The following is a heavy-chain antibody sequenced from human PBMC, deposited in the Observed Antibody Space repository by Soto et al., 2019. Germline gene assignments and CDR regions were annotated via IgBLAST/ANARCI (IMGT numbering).Heavy chain of an antibody. D-gene: IGHD2-15*01. CDR1: AFSLSTSGVR. Sequence: SGPTLVNPTHTLTLACTFSAFSLSTSGVRVGWIRQPPGNALDQLALIYWDDDKRYSPSLKSRLTITKDTSKNQVVMTMTDMAPVDTAIYYCAHRQRTVMVGVPFGRWGQGSRVSVS. J-gene: IGHJ4*02. CDR2: IYWDDDK. CDR3: AHRQRTVMVGVPFGR. V-gene: IGHV2-5*02.